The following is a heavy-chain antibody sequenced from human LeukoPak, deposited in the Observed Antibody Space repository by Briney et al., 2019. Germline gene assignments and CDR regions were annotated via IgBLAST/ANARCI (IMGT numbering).Heavy chain of an antibody. CDR2: IYTSGST. D-gene: IGHD2-2*02. CDR3: ARDPQGYCSSTSCYKYYYYYMDV. CDR1: GGSISSGSHY. V-gene: IGHV4-61*02. Sequence: SQTLSLTCTVSGGSISSGSHYWSWIRQPAGKGLEWIGRIYTSGSTNYNPSLKSRVTISVDTSKNQFSLKLSSVTAADTAVYYCARDPQGYCSSTSCYKYYYYYMDVWGKGTTVTVSS. J-gene: IGHJ6*03.